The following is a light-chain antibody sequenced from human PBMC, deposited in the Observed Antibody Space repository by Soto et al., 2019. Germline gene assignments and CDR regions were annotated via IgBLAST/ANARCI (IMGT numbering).Light chain of an antibody. CDR1: QSVRSDY. V-gene: IGKV3-20*01. CDR3: RQYGNSPLS. CDR2: GVS. J-gene: IGKJ4*01. Sequence: EIVLTQSPGTLSLSPGERATLSCRASQSVRSDYFAWYQRKPGQAPRVIIFGVSTRATGIPDRFSGSGSGTDFTLTISGLEPEDFALDYCRQYGNSPLSFGGGTTV.